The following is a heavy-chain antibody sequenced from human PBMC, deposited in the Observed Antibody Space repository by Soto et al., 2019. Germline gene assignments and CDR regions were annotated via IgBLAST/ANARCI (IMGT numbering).Heavy chain of an antibody. J-gene: IGHJ4*02. Sequence: PGGSLRLSCAASGFTFSSYAVSWVRQAPGKGLEWVSAISGSGGSTYYADSVKGRFTISRDNSKNTLYLQMNSLRAEDTAVYYCAKDLTIRVAGTLDYWGQGTLVTVS. V-gene: IGHV3-23*01. D-gene: IGHD6-19*01. CDR1: GFTFSSYA. CDR2: ISGSGGST. CDR3: AKDLTIRVAGTLDY.